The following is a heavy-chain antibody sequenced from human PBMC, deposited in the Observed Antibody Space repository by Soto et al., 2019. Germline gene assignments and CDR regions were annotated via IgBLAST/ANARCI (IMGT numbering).Heavy chain of an antibody. Sequence: SLRLSCAASGFSVTTNYMSWVRQAPGKGLEWVSVIYSGGSTYYADSVKGRFAISRDNAKNSLYLQMNSLGAGDTAVYYCARAHGDFDYWGQGTLVTVSS. D-gene: IGHD4-17*01. CDR1: GFSVTTNY. CDR3: ARAHGDFDY. V-gene: IGHV3-53*01. CDR2: IYSGGST. J-gene: IGHJ4*02.